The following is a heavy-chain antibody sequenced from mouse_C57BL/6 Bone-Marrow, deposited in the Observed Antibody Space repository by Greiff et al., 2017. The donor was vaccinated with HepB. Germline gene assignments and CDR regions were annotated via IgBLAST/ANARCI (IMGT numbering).Heavy chain of an antibody. V-gene: IGHV1-69*01. J-gene: IGHJ4*01. Sequence: VQLQQPGAELVKPGASVKLSCKASGYTFTSYWMHWVKQRPGQGLEWIGEIDPSDSYTNYNQKFKGKSTLTVDKSSSTAYMQLSSLTSEDSAVYYCARGPYYYGSSFYYAMDYWGQGTSVTVSS. CDR3: ARGPYYYGSSFYYAMDY. CDR2: IDPSDSYT. CDR1: GYTFTSYW. D-gene: IGHD1-1*01.